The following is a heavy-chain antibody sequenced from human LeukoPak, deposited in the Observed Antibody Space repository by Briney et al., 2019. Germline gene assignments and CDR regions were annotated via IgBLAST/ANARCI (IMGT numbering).Heavy chain of an antibody. CDR1: GITFSTYA. Sequence: PGGSLRLSCAASGITFSTYAMTWVRQAPGKGLEWVSVISGSGDSTYYADSVRGRFTISRDDSKNTLYLQMNTLRAEDTAVYYCATTKQARRYFDYWGQGTLVTVSS. CDR3: ATTKQARRYFDY. J-gene: IGHJ4*02. CDR2: ISGSGDST. D-gene: IGHD1-1*01. V-gene: IGHV3-23*01.